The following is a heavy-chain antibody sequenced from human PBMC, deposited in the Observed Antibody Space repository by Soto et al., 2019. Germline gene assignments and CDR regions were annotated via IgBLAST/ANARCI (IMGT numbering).Heavy chain of an antibody. V-gene: IGHV3-48*03. CDR2: ISSSGSTI. CDR3: ARGQVAARLKFDY. CDR1: GFTFSSYE. D-gene: IGHD6-6*01. J-gene: IGHJ4*02. Sequence: GGSLRLSCAASGFTFSSYEMNWVRQAPGKGLEWVSYISSSGSTIYYADYVKGRFTISRDNAKNSLYLQMNSLRAEDTAVYYCARGQVAARLKFDYWGQGTLVTVSS.